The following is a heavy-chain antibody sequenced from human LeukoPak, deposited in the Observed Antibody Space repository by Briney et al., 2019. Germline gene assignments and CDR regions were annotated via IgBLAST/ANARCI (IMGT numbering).Heavy chain of an antibody. D-gene: IGHD6-19*01. CDR2: IYDSGST. CDR1: GGSIRSSYYY. J-gene: IGHJ6*02. V-gene: IGHV4-39*01. Sequence: PSETLSLTCTVSGGSIRSSYYYWGRIRQPPGKGLEWIGSIYDSGSTYYNPSLKSRVTISVDTSKNQFSLKLSSVTAADTAVYYCASGSSGWLHYYYGMDVWGQGTTVTVSS. CDR3: ASGSSGWLHYYYGMDV.